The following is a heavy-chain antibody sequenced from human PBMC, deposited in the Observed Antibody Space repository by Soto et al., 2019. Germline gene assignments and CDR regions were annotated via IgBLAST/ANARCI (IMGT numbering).Heavy chain of an antibody. CDR2: IYYNGDT. V-gene: IGHV4-31*03. CDR1: GGSISSGGYY. J-gene: IGHJ4*02. Sequence: SETLSLTCTVSGGSISSGGYYWSWIRQHPGKGLEWIGYIYYNGDTYYNPSLKSRVSISIDTSKNQFSLRLTSVTAADTAVYYCARSYRDNWGSPDYFDYWGQGTLVPVSS. CDR3: ARSYRDNWGSPDYFDY. D-gene: IGHD7-27*01.